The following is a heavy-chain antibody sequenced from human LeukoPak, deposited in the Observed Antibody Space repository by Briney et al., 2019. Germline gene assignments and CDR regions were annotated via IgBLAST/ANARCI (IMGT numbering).Heavy chain of an antibody. CDR2: ISGSGGST. D-gene: IGHD2-2*02. Sequence: GGSLRLSCAASGFTFSSYAMSWVRQAPGKGLEWVSAISGSGGSTYYADSVKGRFTISRDNSKNTLYLQMNSLRAEDTAVYYCARDLLSAAAIGPDDYWGQGTLVTVSS. CDR1: GFTFSSYA. CDR3: ARDLLSAAAIGPDDY. J-gene: IGHJ4*02. V-gene: IGHV3-23*01.